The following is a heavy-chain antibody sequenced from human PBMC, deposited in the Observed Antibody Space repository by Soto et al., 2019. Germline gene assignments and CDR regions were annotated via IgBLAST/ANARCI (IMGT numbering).Heavy chain of an antibody. Sequence: GGSLRLSCAASGFTFRSYEVNWVRQAPGKGLEWVSYIGASGTTIYYADSVKGRFTISRDNAKNSLYLQMNSLRAEDTAVYYCARLRAYPHYWGQGTLVTVSS. D-gene: IGHD3-16*01. J-gene: IGHJ4*02. CDR2: IGASGTTI. V-gene: IGHV3-48*03. CDR3: ARLRAYPHY. CDR1: GFTFRSYE.